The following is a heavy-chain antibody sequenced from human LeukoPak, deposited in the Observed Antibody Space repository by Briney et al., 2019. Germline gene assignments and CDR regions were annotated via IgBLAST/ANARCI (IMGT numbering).Heavy chain of an antibody. V-gene: IGHV1-69*05. CDR1: GGTFSSYA. CDR2: IIPIFGTA. J-gene: IGHJ4*02. D-gene: IGHD3-9*01. Sequence: GSSVKVSCKASGGTFSSYAISWVRQAPGQGLEWMGRIIPIFGTANYAQKFQGRVTITTDESTSTAYMELSSLRSEDTAVYYCARDRYDILTGSQEVFDYWGQGTLVTVSS. CDR3: ARDRYDILTGSQEVFDY.